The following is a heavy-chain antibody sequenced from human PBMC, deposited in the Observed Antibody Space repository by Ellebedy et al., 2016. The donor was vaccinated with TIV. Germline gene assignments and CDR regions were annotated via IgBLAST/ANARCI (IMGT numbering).Heavy chain of an antibody. CDR1: GYTLTNYG. CDR3: ASAYCSGGSCFWFDP. CDR2: ISAYNGNT. D-gene: IGHD2-15*01. J-gene: IGHJ5*02. V-gene: IGHV1-18*04. Sequence: ASVKVSCKASGYTLTNYGISWARQAPGQGLEWMGWISAYNGNTNYAQKLQGRVTMTTDTSTSTAYMELRSLRSDDTAVYYCASAYCSGGSCFWFDPWGQGTLVTVSS.